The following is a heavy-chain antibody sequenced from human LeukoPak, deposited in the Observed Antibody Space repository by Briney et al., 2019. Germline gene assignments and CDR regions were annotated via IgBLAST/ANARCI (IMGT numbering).Heavy chain of an antibody. CDR3: ARDPVRGLYYYYYGMDV. CDR1: GGSISSGSYY. J-gene: IGHJ6*02. Sequence: SETLSLTCTVSGGSISSGSYYWSWIRQPAGKGLEWIGRIYTSGSTNYNPSLKSRVTISVDTSKNQFSLKLSSVTAADTAVYYCARDPVRGLYYYYYGMDVWGQGTTVTVSS. CDR2: IYTSGST. D-gene: IGHD3-10*01. V-gene: IGHV4-61*02.